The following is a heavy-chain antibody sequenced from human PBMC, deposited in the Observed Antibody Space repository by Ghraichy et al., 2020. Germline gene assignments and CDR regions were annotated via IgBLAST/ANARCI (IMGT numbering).Heavy chain of an antibody. J-gene: IGHJ4*02. Sequence: SETLSLTCTVSCGSISSSSYYWGWIRQPPGKGLEWIGSIYYSGSTYYNPSLKSRVTISVDTPKNQFSLKLSSVTAADTAVYYCARTSRLNLILWGGVTFDYWGQGTLFTVSA. CDR1: CGSISSSSYY. D-gene: IGHD2-21*01. CDR2: IYYSGST. CDR3: ARTSRLNLILWGGVTFDY. V-gene: IGHV4-39*01.